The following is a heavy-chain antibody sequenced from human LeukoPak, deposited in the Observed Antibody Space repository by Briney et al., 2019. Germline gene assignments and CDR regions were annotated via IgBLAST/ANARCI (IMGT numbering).Heavy chain of an antibody. Sequence: ASVKVSCTASGYTFTSYYMHWVRQAPGQGLKWMGIINPIGGSTTYARKFQGRVTMTRDTSTSTVYMELSSLRSEDTAVYYCARGSSSYVSMDVWGQGTTVTVSS. CDR2: INPIGGST. CDR1: GYTFTSYY. V-gene: IGHV1-46*01. CDR3: ARGSSSYVSMDV. J-gene: IGHJ6*02. D-gene: IGHD6-13*01.